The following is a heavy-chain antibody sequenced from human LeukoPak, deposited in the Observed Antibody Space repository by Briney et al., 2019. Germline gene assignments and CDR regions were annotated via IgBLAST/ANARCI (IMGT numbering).Heavy chain of an antibody. CDR3: ARNYYYDSSGYHLEVGIFDY. CDR2: ISAYNGNT. V-gene: IGHV1-18*01. Sequence: ASVKVSCKASGYTFTSYGISWVRQAPGQGLEWMGWISAYNGNTNYAQKFQGRVTITADESTSTAYMELSSLRSEDTAVYYCARNYYYDSSGYHLEVGIFDYWGQGTLVTVSS. J-gene: IGHJ4*02. CDR1: GYTFTSYG. D-gene: IGHD3-22*01.